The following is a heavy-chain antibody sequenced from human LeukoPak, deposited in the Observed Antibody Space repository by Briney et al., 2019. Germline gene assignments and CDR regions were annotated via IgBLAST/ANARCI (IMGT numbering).Heavy chain of an antibody. V-gene: IGHV4-59*06. D-gene: IGHD6-13*01. Sequence: SETLSLTCTVSGGSISSYYWSWIRQPPGKGLEWIGYIYYSGSTYYNPSLKSRVTISVDTSKNQFSLKLSSVTAADTAVYYCASAYSSSWYQGVWWFDPWGQGTLVTVSS. CDR2: IYYSGST. CDR1: GGSISSYY. CDR3: ASAYSSSWYQGVWWFDP. J-gene: IGHJ5*02.